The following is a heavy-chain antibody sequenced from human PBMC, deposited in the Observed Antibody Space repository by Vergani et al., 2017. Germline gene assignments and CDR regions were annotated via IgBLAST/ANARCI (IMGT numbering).Heavy chain of an antibody. D-gene: IGHD3-10*01. V-gene: IGHV1-69*13. Sequence: QVQLVQSGAEVKKPGSSVKVSCKASGGTFSSYAISWVRQAPGQGLEWMGRIIPIFGTANYAQKFQGRVTITADESTSTAYMELSSLRSEDKAVYYCARDALNMVRGVSRGRNWFDPWGQGTLVTVSS. CDR1: GGTFSSYA. J-gene: IGHJ5*02. CDR2: IIPIFGTA. CDR3: ARDALNMVRGVSRGRNWFDP.